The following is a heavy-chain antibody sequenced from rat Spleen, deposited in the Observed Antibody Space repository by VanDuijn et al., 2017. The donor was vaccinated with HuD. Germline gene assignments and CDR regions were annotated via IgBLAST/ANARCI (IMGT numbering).Heavy chain of an antibody. D-gene: IGHD1-2*01. CDR3: ATHPSYSSYTHY. CDR2: IKDKSNNYAT. J-gene: IGHJ2*01. CDR1: GFTFSTAW. V-gene: IGHV6-6*01. Sequence: EVQVLESGGGLVQPGNSLKLSCATSGFTFSTAWMYWYRQFPEKRLEWVARIKDKSNNYATDYTESVKGRFTIYRNDSKSSIYLQMNNLKEEDTASYYCATHPSYSSYTHYWGQGVMVTVTS.